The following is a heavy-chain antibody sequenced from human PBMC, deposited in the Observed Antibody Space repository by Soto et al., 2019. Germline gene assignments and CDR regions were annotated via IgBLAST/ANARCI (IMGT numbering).Heavy chain of an antibody. V-gene: IGHV3-74*01. CDR1: GFTFNIYW. Sequence: PGGSLRLSCVASGFTFNIYWMHWVRQAPGKGLEWVSRIDNDGSATTYADSVKGRFTISRDNAKNTLFLQMNTLRVDDTAVYCCARDNWNSYWGQGTLVTVSS. CDR3: ARDNWNSY. J-gene: IGHJ4*02. CDR2: IDNDGSAT. D-gene: IGHD1-1*01.